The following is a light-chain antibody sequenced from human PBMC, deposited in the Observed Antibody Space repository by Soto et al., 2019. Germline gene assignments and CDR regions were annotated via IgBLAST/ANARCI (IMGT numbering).Light chain of an antibody. CDR2: LAS. V-gene: IGKV1-9*01. Sequence: IQLTQSPSSLSASVGDRVTVTCRASQDISNYLAWYQQSPGRAPKLLIYLASTLESGVPARFSGSGSGTDFTLTISSLQPEDFATYYCQQLKSGPPLTFGQGTRVEIK. J-gene: IGKJ1*01. CDR1: QDISNY. CDR3: QQLKSGPPLT.